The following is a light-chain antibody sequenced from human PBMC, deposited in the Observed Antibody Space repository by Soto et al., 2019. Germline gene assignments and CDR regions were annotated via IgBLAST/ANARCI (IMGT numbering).Light chain of an antibody. CDR3: MQPLQTPVT. CDR1: QSLLLGNGYNY. J-gene: IGKJ2*01. V-gene: IGKV2-28*01. CDR2: LGS. Sequence: DIVMTQTPLSLPVTPGEPASISCRSSQSLLLGNGYNYLDWYLQKPGQSPQLLIYLGSNRASGVPDRFSGSGSGTDFTLNISRVEADDVGVYYCMQPLQTPVTFGQGTKLEIK.